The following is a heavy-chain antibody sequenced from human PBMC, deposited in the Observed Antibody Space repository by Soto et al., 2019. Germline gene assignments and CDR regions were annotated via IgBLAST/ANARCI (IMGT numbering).Heavy chain of an antibody. V-gene: IGHV4-39*01. D-gene: IGHD1-1*01. J-gene: IGHJ6*02. CDR1: GGSISSSSYY. Sequence: QLQLQESGPGLVKPSETLSLTCTVSGGSISSSSYYWGWIRQPPGKGLEWIGSIYYSGSTYYNPSLKSRVTISVATSKNQFYRRLGSVTAADTAVYYCRVWNGDASFYYYYGMDVWGQGTTVTVSS. CDR2: IYYSGST. CDR3: RVWNGDASFYYYYGMDV.